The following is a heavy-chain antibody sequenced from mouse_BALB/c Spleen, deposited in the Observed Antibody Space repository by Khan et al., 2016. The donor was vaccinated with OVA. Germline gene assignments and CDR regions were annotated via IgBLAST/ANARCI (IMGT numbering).Heavy chain of an antibody. CDR2: INPSNDYT. CDR1: GYTFTSYT. V-gene: IGHV1-4*01. J-gene: IGHJ3*01. D-gene: IGHD2-14*01. CDR3: VRDGAYHRNDGWFAY. Sequence: QVQLKESGAELARPGASVKMSCKASGYTFTSYTIHWIKKRPGQGLEWIGYINPSNDYTNYNQKFKDKATLTTDKSSTTAYLRLSSLTSDDSAVYNCVRDGAYHRNDGWFAYWGQGTLVTVS.